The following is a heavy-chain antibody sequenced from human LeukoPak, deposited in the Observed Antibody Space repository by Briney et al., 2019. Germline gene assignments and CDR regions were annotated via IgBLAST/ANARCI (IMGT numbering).Heavy chain of an antibody. Sequence: SVKVSCKAPGGTFSSYAISWVRQAPGQGLEWMGRIIPILGIANYAQKFQGRVTITADKSTSTAYMELSSLRSEDTAVYYCAREDLEEVVATIKGAFDIWGQGTMVTVSS. J-gene: IGHJ3*02. V-gene: IGHV1-69*04. D-gene: IGHD5-12*01. CDR1: GGTFSSYA. CDR3: AREDLEEVVATIKGAFDI. CDR2: IIPILGIA.